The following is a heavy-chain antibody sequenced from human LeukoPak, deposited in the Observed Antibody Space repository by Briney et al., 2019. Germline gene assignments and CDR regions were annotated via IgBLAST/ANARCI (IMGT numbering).Heavy chain of an antibody. Sequence: PGGSLRLSCGASGFTFSTYWMSWVRQAPGKGLEWVGRIKSKTDGGTTTYASPVKGRFTISRDDSKNTLYLQMNSLKTEDTAVYYCTTFTAHTDYWGQGTLVTVSS. D-gene: IGHD3-16*01. J-gene: IGHJ4*02. V-gene: IGHV3-15*01. CDR1: GFTFSTYW. CDR3: TTFTAHTDY. CDR2: IKSKTDGGTT.